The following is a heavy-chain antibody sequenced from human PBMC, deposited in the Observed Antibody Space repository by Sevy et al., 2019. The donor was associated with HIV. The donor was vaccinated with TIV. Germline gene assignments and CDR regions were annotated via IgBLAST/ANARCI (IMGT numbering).Heavy chain of an antibody. D-gene: IGHD3-10*01. V-gene: IGHV3-23*01. CDR1: GFTFSSYA. Sequence: GGSLRLSCAASGFTFSSYAMSWVRQAPGEGLEWVSAISGSGGSTYYADSVKGRFTISRDNSKNTLYLQMNSLRAEDTAVYYCAKIGGGNYYGSGSYYRGRGWFDPWGQGTLVTVSS. CDR3: AKIGGGNYYGSGSYYRGRGWFDP. J-gene: IGHJ5*02. CDR2: ISGSGGST.